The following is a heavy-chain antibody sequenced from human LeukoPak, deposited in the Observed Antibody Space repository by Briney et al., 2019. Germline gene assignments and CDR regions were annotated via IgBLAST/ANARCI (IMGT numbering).Heavy chain of an antibody. CDR1: GGSISSSNW. D-gene: IGHD4-17*01. J-gene: IGHJ5*02. CDR3: ARATTPVYGDYERNWFDP. CDR2: IYHSGST. Sequence: PSETLSLTCAVSGGSISSSNWWSWVRQPPGKGLEWIGEIYHSGSTNYNPSLKSRVTISVDKSKNQFSLKLSSVTAADTAVYYCARATTPVYGDYERNWFDPWGQGTLVTVSS. V-gene: IGHV4-4*02.